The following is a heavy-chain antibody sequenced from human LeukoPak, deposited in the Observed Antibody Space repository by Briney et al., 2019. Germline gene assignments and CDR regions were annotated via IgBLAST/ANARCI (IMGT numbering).Heavy chain of an antibody. Sequence: SETLSLTCAVYGGSFNDYYWNWIRQPPGKGLEWIGSIYYSGSTYYNPSLKSRVTISVDTSKNQFSLKLSSVTAADTAVYYCARHRNPRKEPSYFDYWGQGTLVTVSS. V-gene: IGHV4-34*01. D-gene: IGHD1-14*01. CDR3: ARHRNPRKEPSYFDY. CDR2: IYYSGST. CDR1: GGSFNDYY. J-gene: IGHJ4*02.